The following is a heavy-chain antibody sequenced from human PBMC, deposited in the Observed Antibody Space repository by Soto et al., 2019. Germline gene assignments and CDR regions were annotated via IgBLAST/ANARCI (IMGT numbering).Heavy chain of an antibody. J-gene: IGHJ4*02. V-gene: IGHV5-51*01. D-gene: IGHD6-13*01. CDR3: ARSPRSSPYFDY. CDR2: IYPGDSET. Sequence: GESLKIACQCSGYTFSNFWIAWVRQLPGKGLEYMGIIYPGDSETRYSPSFHGKVTISADRSIGTAYLQWSSLEASDSAFYFCARSPRSSPYFDYWGQGALGTV. CDR1: GYTFSNFW.